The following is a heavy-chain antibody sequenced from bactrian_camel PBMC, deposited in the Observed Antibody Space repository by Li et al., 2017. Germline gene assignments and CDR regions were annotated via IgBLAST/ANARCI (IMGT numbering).Heavy chain of an antibody. CDR1: GKTNVLNC. CDR3: AAVTGCSLTPWLRDPGNKSGPMN. J-gene: IGHJ4*01. Sequence: HVQLVESGGGLVQPGGSLNPSCAATGKTNVLNCMGWFRQAPGKEREGVAVITRIHGGTEYADSVKGRFIISRDSSKMTWSLQMNNLKPEDTAMYYCAAVTGCSLTPWLRDPGNKSGPMNWGQGTQVTVS. V-gene: IGHV3S60*01. D-gene: IGHD3*01. CDR2: ITRIHGGT.